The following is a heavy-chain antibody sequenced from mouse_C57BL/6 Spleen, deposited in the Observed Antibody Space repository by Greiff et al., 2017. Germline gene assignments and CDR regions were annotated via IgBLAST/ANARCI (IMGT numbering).Heavy chain of an antibody. CDR1: GYTFTSYW. D-gene: IGHD1-1*01. Sequence: QVQLQQPGAELVKPGASVKMSCKASGYTFTSYWITWVKQRPGQGLEWIGDIYPGSGSTNYNEKFKSKATLTVDTSSSTAYMQLSSLTSEDSAVYYCARWDGSSYAGLAYWGQGTLVTVSA. V-gene: IGHV1-55*01. J-gene: IGHJ3*01. CDR3: ARWDGSSYAGLAY. CDR2: IYPGSGST.